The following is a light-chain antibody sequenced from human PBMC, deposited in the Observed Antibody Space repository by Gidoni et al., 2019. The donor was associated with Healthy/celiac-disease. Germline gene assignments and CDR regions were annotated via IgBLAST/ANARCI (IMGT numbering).Light chain of an antibody. Sequence: DIVMTQSPDSLAVSLGERATINCKSSQSGLYSSNNKKYLAWYPQKPGQPPKLLIYWASTRESGVPDRFSGSGSGTDFTLTISSLQAEDVAVYYCQQYYSTPTWTFGQXTKVEIK. CDR2: WAS. CDR3: QQYYSTPTWT. J-gene: IGKJ1*01. CDR1: QSGLYSSNNKKY. V-gene: IGKV4-1*01.